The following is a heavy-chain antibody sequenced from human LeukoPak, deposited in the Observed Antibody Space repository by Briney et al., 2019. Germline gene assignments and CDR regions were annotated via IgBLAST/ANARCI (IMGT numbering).Heavy chain of an antibody. CDR2: ISGSGAST. CDR1: GFTFSSYA. V-gene: IGHV3-23*01. D-gene: IGHD3-16*01. CDR3: AKSQFGGVFDGFDI. J-gene: IGHJ3*02. Sequence: GGSLRLSCAASGFTFSSYAMSWVRQAPGKGLEWVSAISGSGASTYYADSVKGRFTISRDNSKNTLYVQMNSLRAEDTAVYHCAKSQFGGVFDGFDIWGQGTMVTVSS.